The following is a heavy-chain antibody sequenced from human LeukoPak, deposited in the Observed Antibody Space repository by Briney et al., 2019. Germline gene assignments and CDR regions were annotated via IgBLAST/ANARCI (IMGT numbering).Heavy chain of an antibody. Sequence: PGGSLRLSCPASGFTFGDYAMSWVRQAPGKGLEWVGFIKSKTDGGTTDYAAPVKGRFTISRDDSKNTLYLQMNSLKTEDTAVYYCTTGFGVVIRLYYYYYYMDVWGKGTTVTVSS. J-gene: IGHJ6*03. CDR3: TTGFGVVIRLYYYYYYMDV. D-gene: IGHD3-3*01. CDR1: GFTFGDYA. CDR2: IKSKTDGGTT. V-gene: IGHV3-15*01.